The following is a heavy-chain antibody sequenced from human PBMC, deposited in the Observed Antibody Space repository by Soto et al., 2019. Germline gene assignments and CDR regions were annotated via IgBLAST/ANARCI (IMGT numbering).Heavy chain of an antibody. CDR2: IYYTGSP. V-gene: IGHV4-31*03. Sequence: LLQESGPGLVKPSQTLSLTCTVSGGSISSAGYYWSWIRQHPGKALEWIGYIYYTGSPFYNPSLKSRVTISVDTSRNRFSLKLSSVSAADTAVYFCARGGRGFDIWGQGTMVTVS. J-gene: IGHJ3*02. D-gene: IGHD1-1*01. CDR3: ARGGRGFDI. CDR1: GGSISSAGYY.